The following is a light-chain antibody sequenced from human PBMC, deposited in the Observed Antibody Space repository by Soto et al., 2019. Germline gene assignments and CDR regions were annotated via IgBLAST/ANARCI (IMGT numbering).Light chain of an antibody. CDR1: RSIGTW. J-gene: IGKJ2*01. CDR2: DAS. Sequence: DVQLTQSPSTLSASVGDRVTVTCRPSRSIGTWLAWYQQKLGKGPKLLIYDASRLHGGAPPRFSGSGSGTEFTLTISSLQPDDFATYYCHQYNTDSNTFGQGTKVDIK. V-gene: IGKV1-5*01. CDR3: HQYNTDSNT.